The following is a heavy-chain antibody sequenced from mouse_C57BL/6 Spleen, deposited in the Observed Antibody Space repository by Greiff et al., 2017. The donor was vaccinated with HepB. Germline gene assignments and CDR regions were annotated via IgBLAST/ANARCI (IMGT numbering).Heavy chain of an antibody. CDR3: SRPIYYDYDNAMDY. Sequence: VQVVESGPELVKPGASVKISCKASGYAFSSSWMNWVKQRPGKGLEWIGRIYPGDGDTNYNGKFKGKATLTADKSSSTAYMQLSSLTSEDSAVYFCSRPIYYDYDNAMDYGGEGASVTVSS. CDR1: GYAFSSSW. D-gene: IGHD2-4*01. J-gene: IGHJ4*01. V-gene: IGHV1-82*01. CDR2: IYPGDGDT.